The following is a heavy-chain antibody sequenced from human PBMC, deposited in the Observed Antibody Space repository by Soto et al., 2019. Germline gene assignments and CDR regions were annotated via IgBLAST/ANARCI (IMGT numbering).Heavy chain of an antibody. CDR2: ISYDGSNK. V-gene: IGHV3-30*18. CDR3: AKGDWFDP. J-gene: IGHJ5*02. CDR1: GFTFSNYG. Sequence: QVQLVESGGGVVQPGRSLRLSCAASGFTFSNYGMHWVRQAPGKGLERVAVISYDGSNKYYADSVKGRFSNSRDNSKNSLYLQMNSLRAEDTAVYYCAKGDWFDPWGLGTLVTVSS.